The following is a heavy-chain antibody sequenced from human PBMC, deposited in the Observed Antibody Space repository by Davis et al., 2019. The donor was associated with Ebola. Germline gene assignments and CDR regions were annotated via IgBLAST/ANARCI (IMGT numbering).Heavy chain of an antibody. Sequence: SVKVSCKASGGTFSSYAISWVRQAPGQGLEWMGRIIPILGIANYAQKFQGRVTITADKSTSTAYMELSSLRSEDTAVYYCARGLHGGDYRYNWFDPWGQGTLVTVSS. CDR3: ARGLHGGDYRYNWFDP. V-gene: IGHV1-69*04. D-gene: IGHD4-17*01. J-gene: IGHJ5*02. CDR1: GGTFSSYA. CDR2: IIPILGIA.